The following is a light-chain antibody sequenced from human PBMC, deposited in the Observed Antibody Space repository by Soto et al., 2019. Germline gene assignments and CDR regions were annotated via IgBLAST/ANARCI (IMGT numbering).Light chain of an antibody. J-gene: IGKJ5*01. V-gene: IGKV1-5*03. Sequence: DIQITHSPSTRSESVGDRVTITFRASQSVSNWLAWYQQKPGKAPNLLIDKASSLKSGVSSRFSGSGSGTEFTLTISSLQPEDPATYYCQQLHTYNTFGQGTRLAIK. CDR2: KAS. CDR3: QQLHTYNT. CDR1: QSVSNW.